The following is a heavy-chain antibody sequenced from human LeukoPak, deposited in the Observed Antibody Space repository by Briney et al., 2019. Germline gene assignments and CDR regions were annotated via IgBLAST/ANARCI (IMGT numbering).Heavy chain of an antibody. CDR1: GFTFSTRW. CDR3: AKPHSSSSPDY. V-gene: IGHV3-30*18. D-gene: IGHD6-6*01. J-gene: IGHJ4*02. CDR2: ISYDGSNK. Sequence: GGSLRLSCAASGFTFSTRWMSWVRQAPGKGLEWVAVISYDGSNKYYADSVKGRFTISRDNSKNTLYLQMNSLRAEGTAVYYCAKPHSSSSPDYWGQGTLVTVSS.